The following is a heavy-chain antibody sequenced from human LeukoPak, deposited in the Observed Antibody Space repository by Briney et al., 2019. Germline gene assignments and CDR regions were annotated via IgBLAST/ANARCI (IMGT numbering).Heavy chain of an antibody. CDR2: IWYDGSNK. D-gene: IGHD3-10*01. CDR3: AKWQYYVSGDDY. V-gene: IGHV3-33*06. CDR1: GFTFSSYG. Sequence: QPGRSLRLSCAASGFTFSSYGMHWVRQAPGKGLEWVAVIWYDGSNKHYADSVRGRFTISRDSSKNTLYLQMNSLRAEDTAIYYCAKWQYYVSGDDYWGQGILVTVSS. J-gene: IGHJ4*02.